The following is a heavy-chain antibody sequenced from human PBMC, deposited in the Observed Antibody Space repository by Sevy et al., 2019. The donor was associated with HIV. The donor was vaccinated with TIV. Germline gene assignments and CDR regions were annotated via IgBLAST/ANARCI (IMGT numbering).Heavy chain of an antibody. CDR1: GFTFTRYW. Sequence: GGSLRLSCAASGFTFTRYWMTWVRQSPGKGLQWLGNINEDGTEKYYRDSVRGRFTISRDNAKKSLHLQMNSLRVDGTGVYYCARDVAAGDFWGQGTLVTVSS. CDR2: INEDGTEK. D-gene: IGHD2-21*01. V-gene: IGHV3-7*01. J-gene: IGHJ4*02. CDR3: ARDVAAGDF.